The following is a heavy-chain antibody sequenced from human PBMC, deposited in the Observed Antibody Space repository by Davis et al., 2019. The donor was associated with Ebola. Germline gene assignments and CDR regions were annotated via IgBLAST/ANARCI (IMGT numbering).Heavy chain of an antibody. CDR2: INAGNGNT. CDR3: ARGKGPYCSSTSCYYDAFDI. D-gene: IGHD2-2*01. V-gene: IGHV1-3*01. CDR1: GYTFTSYA. Sequence: ASVKVSCKASGYTFTSYAMHWVRQAPGQRLEWMGWINAGNGNTKYSQKFQGRVTITRDTSTSTAYMELSSLRSEDTAVYYCARGKGPYCSSTSCYYDAFDIWGQGTMVTVSS. J-gene: IGHJ3*02.